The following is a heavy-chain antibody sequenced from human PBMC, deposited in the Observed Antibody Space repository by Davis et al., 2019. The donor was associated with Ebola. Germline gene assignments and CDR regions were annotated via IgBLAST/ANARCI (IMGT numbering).Heavy chain of an antibody. CDR1: GGTFSSYA. CDR3: ARDYRYCSGGSCSTAGWFDP. Sequence: SVQVFCKASGGTFSSYAISWVRQAPGQGLAWMGGIIPIFGTANYAQKFQGRVTITADESTSTAYMELSSLRSEDTAVYYCARDYRYCSGGSCSTAGWFDPWGQGTLVTVSS. V-gene: IGHV1-69*13. CDR2: IIPIFGTA. J-gene: IGHJ5*02. D-gene: IGHD2-15*01.